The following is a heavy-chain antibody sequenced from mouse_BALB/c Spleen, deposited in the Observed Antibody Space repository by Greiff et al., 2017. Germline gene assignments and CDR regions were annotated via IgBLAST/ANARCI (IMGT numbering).Heavy chain of an antibody. V-gene: IGHV5-17*02. J-gene: IGHJ4*01. CDR3: ARENRYEDMDY. CDR2: ISSGSSTI. Sequence: DVKLVESGGGLVQPGGSRKLSCAASGFTFSSFGMHWVRQAPEKGLEWVAYISSGSSTIYYADTVKGRFTISRDKPKNTQCLQMNRLRSEDTAMYDCARENRYEDMDYWGQGTSVTVSS. D-gene: IGHD2-14*01. CDR1: GFTFSSFG.